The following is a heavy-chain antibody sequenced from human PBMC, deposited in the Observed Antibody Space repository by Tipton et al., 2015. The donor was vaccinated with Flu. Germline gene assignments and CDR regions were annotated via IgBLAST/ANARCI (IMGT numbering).Heavy chain of an antibody. D-gene: IGHD1-26*01. J-gene: IGHJ4*02. V-gene: IGHV3-30*04. Sequence: QLVQSGGGVVQPGRSLRLSCAASGSTFSSYAMHWVRQAPGKGLEWVAVISYDGSNKYYADSVKGRFTISRDNSKNTLYLQMNSLRAEDTAVYYCASGSYSELDHWGQGTLVTVSS. CDR3: ASGSYSELDH. CDR2: ISYDGSNK. CDR1: GSTFSSYA.